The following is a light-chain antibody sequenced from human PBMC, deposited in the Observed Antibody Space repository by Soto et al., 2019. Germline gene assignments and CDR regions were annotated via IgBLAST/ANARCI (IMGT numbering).Light chain of an antibody. Sequence: DIVMTQSPLSLPVTPGEPASISCRSSQSLLHSNGYNYLDWYLQKPGQSPQLLIYLGSNRASGVPDRFSGSGSGTDFTLKISRVEAVYVGDYYYMQALPAPQRFGQGTELDVK. CDR3: MQALPAPQR. V-gene: IGKV2-28*01. CDR2: LGS. CDR1: QSLLHSNGYNY. J-gene: IGKJ1*01.